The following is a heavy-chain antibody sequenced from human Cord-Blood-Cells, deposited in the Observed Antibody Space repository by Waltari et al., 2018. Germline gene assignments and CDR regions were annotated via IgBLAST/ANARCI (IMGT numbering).Heavy chain of an antibody. D-gene: IGHD2-2*01. J-gene: IGHJ3*02. CDR1: GGSISSYY. CDR2: IYYSGST. Sequence: QVQLQESGPGLVKPSETLSLTCTVSGGSISSYYWSWIRQPPVKGLEWIGYIYYSGSTTYNPSLKSRVTISVATSQTQFSLMLSSVTAADTAVYYCARGGGYCSSTSCYAFDIWGQGTMVTVSS. CDR3: ARGGGYCSSTSCYAFDI. V-gene: IGHV4-59*01.